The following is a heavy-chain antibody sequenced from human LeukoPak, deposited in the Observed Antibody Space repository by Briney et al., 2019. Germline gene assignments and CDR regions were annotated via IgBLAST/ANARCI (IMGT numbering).Heavy chain of an antibody. CDR1: GYTFTSYD. CDR2: MNPNSGNT. V-gene: IGHV1-8*01. J-gene: IGHJ4*02. Sequence: ASVKVSCKASGYTFTSYDINWVRQATGQGLEWMGWMNPNSGNTGDAQKFQGRVTMTRNTSISTAYMELSSLRSEDTAVYYCARGLPRRRPCGGDCYLYYFDYWGQGTLVTVSS. D-gene: IGHD2-21*02. CDR3: ARGLPRRRPCGGDCYLYYFDY.